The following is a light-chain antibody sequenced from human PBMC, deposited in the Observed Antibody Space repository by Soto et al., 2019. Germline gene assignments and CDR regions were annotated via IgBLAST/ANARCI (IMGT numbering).Light chain of an antibody. CDR2: GAF. V-gene: IGKV3-20*01. CDR1: QSVSRHY. Sequence: ENLVKPSSRTLSFSPGEKATLSLRGSQSVSRHYLAWYQPKPGQGPTILIFGAFSRGTCIPDRFSGSGSGTDFTLAISRLKPEDLAVYYCQQYGSSPLTFGLGTTVESK. J-gene: IGKJ1*01. CDR3: QQYGSSPLT.